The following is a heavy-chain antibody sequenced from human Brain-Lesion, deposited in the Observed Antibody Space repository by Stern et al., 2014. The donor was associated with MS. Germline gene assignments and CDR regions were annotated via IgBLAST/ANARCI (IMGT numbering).Heavy chain of an antibody. CDR2: IVWDDDK. Sequence: QVTLKESGPALVKPTQSLTLTCTLSGVSLSTTGMRVSWIRQPPGKALEWLARIVWDDDKFYSTSLKTRLTISKDTSKNQVVLTMTNMDPVDTATYYCARQRLYYYGSGTEGGMDVWGQGTTVTVSS. CDR3: ARQRLYYYGSGTEGGMDV. V-gene: IGHV2-70*04. J-gene: IGHJ6*02. D-gene: IGHD3-10*01. CDR1: GVSLSTTGMR.